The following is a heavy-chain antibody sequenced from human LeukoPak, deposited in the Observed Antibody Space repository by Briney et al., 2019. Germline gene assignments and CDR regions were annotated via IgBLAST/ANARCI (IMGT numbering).Heavy chain of an antibody. CDR1: GYTFTNYG. D-gene: IGHD5/OR15-5a*01. V-gene: IGHV1-18*01. CDR2: ISAYNGNT. Sequence: ASVKVSCKASGYTFTNYGISWVRQAPGQGLEWMGWISAYNGNTNYAQNFQGTVTMTTDTSTSTAYMELRRLRSDDTAVYYCARDLRGWTYYFDYWGQGTLVTVSS. CDR3: ARDLRGWTYYFDY. J-gene: IGHJ4*02.